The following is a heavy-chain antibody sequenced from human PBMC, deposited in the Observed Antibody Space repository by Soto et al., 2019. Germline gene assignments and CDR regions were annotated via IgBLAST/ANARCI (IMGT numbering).Heavy chain of an antibody. V-gene: IGHV1-18*01. CDR2: ISAYNGNT. Sequence: GASVKVSCKASGYTFTSYGISWVRQAPGQGLEWMGWISAYNGNTNYAQKLQGRVTMTTDTSTSTAYMELRSLRSDDTAVYYCARPELWFGEFLGIGVWGQGTTVTVSS. D-gene: IGHD3-10*01. CDR1: GYTFTSYG. CDR3: ARPELWFGEFLGIGV. J-gene: IGHJ6*02.